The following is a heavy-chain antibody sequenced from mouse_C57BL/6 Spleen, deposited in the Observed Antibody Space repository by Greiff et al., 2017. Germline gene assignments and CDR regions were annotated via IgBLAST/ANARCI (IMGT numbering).Heavy chain of an antibody. Sequence: VQLQQSGAELVKPGASVKLSCKASGYTFTEYSIHWVKQRSGQGLEWIGWFYPGSGSIKYNEKFKDKATLPADKSSSTVYMELSRLTSEDSAVYFCARHEEGYYDNYVFDYWGQGTTLTVSS. CDR2: FYPGSGSI. V-gene: IGHV1-62-2*01. CDR3: ARHEEGYYDNYVFDY. CDR1: GYTFTEYS. J-gene: IGHJ2*01. D-gene: IGHD2-1*01.